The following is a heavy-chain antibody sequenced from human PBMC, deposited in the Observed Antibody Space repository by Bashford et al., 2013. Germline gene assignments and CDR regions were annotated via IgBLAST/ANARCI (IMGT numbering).Heavy chain of an antibody. J-gene: IGHJ5*02. V-gene: IGHV4-59*01. CDR2: SLQWEH. CDR1: VAPSVIST. CDR3: ATTAQYSSSSGGFDP. D-gene: IGHD6-6*01. Sequence: SSETLSLTCSVSVAPSVISTGPGSGSPQEGTGVDWVYSLQWEHLLQPSLKSRLTILVDTSKNQFFLRLSSVTSADTAVYYCATTAQYSSSSGGFDPWGQGTLVTVSS.